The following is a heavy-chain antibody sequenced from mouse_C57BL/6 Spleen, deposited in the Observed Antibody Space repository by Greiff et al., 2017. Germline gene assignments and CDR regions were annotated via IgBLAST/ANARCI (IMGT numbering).Heavy chain of an antibody. J-gene: IGHJ4*01. V-gene: IGHV1-80*01. Sequence: QVQLKESGAELVKPGASVKISCKASGYAFSSYWMNWVKQRPGKGLEWIGQIYPGDGDTNYNGKFKGKATVTADKSSSTAYMQLSSLTSEDSDVYFCARYYYGSSWNYAMDYWGQGTSVTVSS. CDR1: GYAFSSYW. D-gene: IGHD1-1*01. CDR3: ARYYYGSSWNYAMDY. CDR2: IYPGDGDT.